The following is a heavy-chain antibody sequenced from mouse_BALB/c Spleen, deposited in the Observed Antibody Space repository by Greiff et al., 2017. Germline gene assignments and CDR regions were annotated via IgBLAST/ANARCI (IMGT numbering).Heavy chain of an antibody. CDR2: ISSGGGST. CDR1: GFTFSSYT. V-gene: IGHV5-12-2*01. CDR3: ARQRGTGYFDY. D-gene: IGHD3-3*01. J-gene: IGHJ2*01. Sequence: EVKLVESGGGLVQPGGSLKLSCAASGFTFSSYTMSWVRQTPEKRLEWVAYISSGGGSTYYPDTVKGRFTISRDNAKNTLYLQMSSLKSEDTAMYYCARQRGTGYFDYWGQGTTLTVSS.